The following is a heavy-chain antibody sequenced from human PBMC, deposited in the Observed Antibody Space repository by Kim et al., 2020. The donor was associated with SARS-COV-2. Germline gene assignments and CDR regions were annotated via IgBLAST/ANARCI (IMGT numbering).Heavy chain of an antibody. CDR2: WWDGRDT. Sequence: WWDGRDTAYADSVKGRFTISRENSKNTLWRQMSSLRAEDTAVYYCTTFDMWGQGTMVTVSS. CDR3: TTFDM. J-gene: IGHJ3*02. V-gene: IGHV3-33*01.